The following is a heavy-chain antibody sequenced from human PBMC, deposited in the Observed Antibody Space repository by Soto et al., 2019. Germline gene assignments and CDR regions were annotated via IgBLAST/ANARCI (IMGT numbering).Heavy chain of an antibody. CDR1: GYTFTSYD. Sequence: ASVKVSCKASGYTFTSYDINWVRQATGQGLEWMGWMNPNSGNTGYAQKFQGRVTMTRNTSMSTAYMELSSLRSEDTAVYYCARGGITGKGYNWFDPWGQGTLVTVSS. CDR3: ARGGITGKGYNWFDP. D-gene: IGHD1-20*01. CDR2: MNPNSGNT. V-gene: IGHV1-8*01. J-gene: IGHJ5*02.